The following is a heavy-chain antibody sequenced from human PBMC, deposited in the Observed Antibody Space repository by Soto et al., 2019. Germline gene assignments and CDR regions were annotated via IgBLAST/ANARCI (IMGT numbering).Heavy chain of an antibody. D-gene: IGHD3-10*01. CDR1: GGSFSGYY. CDR3: ARGRDYYGSGSYHLTFFDY. J-gene: IGHJ4*02. CDR2: INHSGST. V-gene: IGHV4-34*01. Sequence: SETLSLTCAVYGGSFSGYYWSWIRQPPGKGLEWIGEINHSGSTNYNPSLKSRVTISVDTSKNQFSLKLSSVTAADTAVYYCARGRDYYGSGSYHLTFFDYWGQGTLVTVSS.